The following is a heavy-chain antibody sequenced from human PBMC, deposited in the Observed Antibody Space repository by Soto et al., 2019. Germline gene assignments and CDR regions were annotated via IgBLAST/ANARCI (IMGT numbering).Heavy chain of an antibody. D-gene: IGHD3-10*01. CDR2: IYYSGST. CDR3: ARGTVYYYGSGSYPNWFDP. Sequence: SETLSLTCTVSGGSISSGGYYWSWIRQHPGKGLEWIGYIYYSGSTYYNPSLKSRVTISADTSKNQFSLKLSSVTAADTAVYYCARGTVYYYGSGSYPNWFDPWGQGTLVTVSS. CDR1: GGSISSGGYY. V-gene: IGHV4-31*03. J-gene: IGHJ5*02.